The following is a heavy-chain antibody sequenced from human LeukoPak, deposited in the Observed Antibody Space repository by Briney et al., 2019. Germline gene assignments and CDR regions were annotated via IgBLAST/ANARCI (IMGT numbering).Heavy chain of an antibody. V-gene: IGHV1-2*02. J-gene: IGHJ4*02. CDR1: GYTFTVYY. D-gene: IGHD3-22*01. CDR2: INPNSGGT. CDR3: ARGAHYHDSSQGYDY. Sequence: VASVKVSCKTSGYTFTVYYMHWVRQAPEQGLEWMGWINPNSGGTNYAQKFQGRVTMTRDTSISTAYMDLSRLKSDDTAVYYCARGAHYHDSSQGYDYWGQGTLVTVSS.